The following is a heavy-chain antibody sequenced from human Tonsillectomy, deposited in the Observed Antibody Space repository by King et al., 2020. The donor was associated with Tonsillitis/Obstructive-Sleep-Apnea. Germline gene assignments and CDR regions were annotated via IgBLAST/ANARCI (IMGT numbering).Heavy chain of an antibody. CDR3: AKDLIIAVTGTPGDAFDI. J-gene: IGHJ3*02. Sequence: VQLVESGGGLVQPGRSLRLSCAASGFTFDDYAMYWVRQVPGKGLEWVSGISWNSGSKGYGDSVKGRFTISRDNAKNSLYLQMNSLRAEDTALYYCAKDLIIAVTGTPGDAFDIWGQGTMVTGSS. CDR2: ISWNSGSK. CDR1: GFTFDDYA. D-gene: IGHD6-13*01. V-gene: IGHV3-9*01.